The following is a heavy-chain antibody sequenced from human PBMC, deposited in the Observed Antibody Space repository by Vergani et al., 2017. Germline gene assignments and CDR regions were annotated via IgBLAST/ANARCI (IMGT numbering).Heavy chain of an antibody. V-gene: IGHV3-33*01. J-gene: IGHJ2*01. D-gene: IGHD3-10*01. CDR2: IWYDGSNK. CDR3: ARDYGSEYWYFDL. Sequence: VQLVESGGGVVQPGRSLRLSCAASGFTFSSYGMHWVRQAPGKGLEWVAVIWYDGSNKYYADSVKGRFTISRDNSKNTLYLQMNSLRAEDTAVYYCARDYGSEYWYFDLWGRGTLVTVSS. CDR1: GFTFSSYG.